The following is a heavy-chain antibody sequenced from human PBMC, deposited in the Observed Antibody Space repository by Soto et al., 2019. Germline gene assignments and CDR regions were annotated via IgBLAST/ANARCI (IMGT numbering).Heavy chain of an antibody. J-gene: IGHJ4*02. Sequence: KPSETLSLTCTVSGGSISSYYWSWIRQPAGKGLEWIGRIYTSGSTNYNPSLKSRVTMSVDTSKNQFSLKLSSVNAADTAVYYCAREESGFNYYDSSGYYRGYFDYRRQGNLVTVSS. V-gene: IGHV4-4*07. CDR1: GGSISSYY. CDR2: IYTSGST. D-gene: IGHD3-22*01. CDR3: AREESGFNYYDSSGYYRGYFDY.